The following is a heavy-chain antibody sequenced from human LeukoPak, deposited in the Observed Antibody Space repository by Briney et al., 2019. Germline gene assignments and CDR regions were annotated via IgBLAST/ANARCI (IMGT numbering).Heavy chain of an antibody. CDR3: ARADGDPNVPGINWFDP. J-gene: IGHJ5*02. CDR2: IYTSGST. V-gene: IGHV4-61*02. CDR1: GGSISSGSYY. Sequence: SETLSLTCTVSGGSISSGSYYWSWIRQPAGKGLEWIGRIYTSGSTNYNPSLKSRVTISVDTSKNQFSLKLSSVTAADTAVYYRARADGDPNVPGINWFDPWGQGTLVTVSS. D-gene: IGHD4-17*01.